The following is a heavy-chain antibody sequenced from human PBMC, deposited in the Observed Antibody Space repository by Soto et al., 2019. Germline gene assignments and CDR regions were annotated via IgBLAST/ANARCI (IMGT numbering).Heavy chain of an antibody. CDR1: GFTFSNHG. CDR3: AIDNGCLSVS. Sequence: EVQVLESGGGLVQPGGSLRLSCAASGFTFSNHGMSWVRQAPGKGLEWVSAISGTGGSTYYTDSGKGRSTISRANSKNTLSLQVNTPTAEDTAVYYCAIDNGCLSVSWGQGTLVTVSS. CDR2: ISGTGGST. J-gene: IGHJ5*02. D-gene: IGHD2-15*01. V-gene: IGHV3-23*01.